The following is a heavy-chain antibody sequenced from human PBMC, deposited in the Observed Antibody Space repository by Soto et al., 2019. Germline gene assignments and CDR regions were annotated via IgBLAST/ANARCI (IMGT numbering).Heavy chain of an antibody. CDR2: ISGSGGST. CDR1: GFTFSSYA. J-gene: IGHJ5*02. V-gene: IGHV3-23*01. Sequence: GGSLRLSCAASGFTFSSYAMSWVRQAPGKGLEWVSAISGSGGSTYYADSVKGRFTISRDNSKNTLYLQMNSLRAEDTAVYYCAKDGALRRLRLNWFDPWGQGTLVTVSS. D-gene: IGHD2-15*01. CDR3: AKDGALRRLRLNWFDP.